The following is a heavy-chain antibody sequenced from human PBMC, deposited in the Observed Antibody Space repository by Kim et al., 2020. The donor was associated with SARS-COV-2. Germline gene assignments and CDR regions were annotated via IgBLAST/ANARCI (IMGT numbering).Heavy chain of an antibody. V-gene: IGHV3-33*01. D-gene: IGHD4-17*01. CDR3: AREGGYGGNPAY. J-gene: IGHJ4*02. Sequence: YYADSVKGRFTISGDNSKNALYLQMNSLRAEDTAVYYCAREGGYGGNPAYWGQGTLVTVSS.